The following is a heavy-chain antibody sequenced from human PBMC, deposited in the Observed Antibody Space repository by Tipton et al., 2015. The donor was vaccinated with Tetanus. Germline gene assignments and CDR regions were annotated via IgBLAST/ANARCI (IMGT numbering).Heavy chain of an antibody. D-gene: IGHD1-1*01. CDR2: VSYNSNSL. Sequence: SLRLSCTASGFIFDDFAIHWVRQAPGQGLEWVSGVSYNSNSLDYADSVRGRFTISRDNAKNTVYLQMNSLRAEDTAVYFCARRSLTNYGLDVWGQGTPVTVSS. CDR1: GFIFDDFA. CDR3: ARRSLTNYGLDV. J-gene: IGHJ6*02. V-gene: IGHV3-9*01.